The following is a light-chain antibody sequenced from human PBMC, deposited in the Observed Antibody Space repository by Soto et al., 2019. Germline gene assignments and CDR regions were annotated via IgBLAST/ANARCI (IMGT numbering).Light chain of an antibody. CDR2: FIS. J-gene: IGKJ5*01. CDR1: QSISSY. V-gene: IGKV1-39*01. Sequence: DIQMTQSPSSLSASVGDRVPITCRASQSISSYLNWYQQKVGQAPRLLIYFISRLQTGVPSRFSGSGSGRDFTLTITSPQPEDSATYYCQQTYSRPITFGQGTRLEIK. CDR3: QQTYSRPIT.